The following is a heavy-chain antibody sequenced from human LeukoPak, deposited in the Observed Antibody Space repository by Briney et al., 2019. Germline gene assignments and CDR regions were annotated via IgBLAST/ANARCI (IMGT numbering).Heavy chain of an antibody. J-gene: IGHJ4*02. CDR1: GYRFSNYW. D-gene: IGHD1-1*01. Sequence: PGESLKISCQGSGYRFSNYWIVWMRQMPGKGLEGMGIIYPGDSDTRYSPSFRGQVTISADRSVNTAYLQWSSLKASDTAMYYCASLLRSQLLPLLLYWGQGTLVTVSS. CDR2: IYPGDSDT. V-gene: IGHV5-51*01. CDR3: ASLLRSQLLPLLLY.